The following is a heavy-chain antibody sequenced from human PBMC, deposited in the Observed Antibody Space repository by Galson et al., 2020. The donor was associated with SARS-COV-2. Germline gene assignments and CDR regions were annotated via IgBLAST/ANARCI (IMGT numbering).Heavy chain of an antibody. Sequence: SETLSHTCAVYGGSFSGYYWSWIRQPPGKGLEWIGEINHSGSTNYNPSLKSRVTISVDTSKNQFSLKLSSVTAADTAVYYCARDRTVTTFYYYYMDVWGKGTTVTVSS. CDR1: GGSFSGYY. CDR2: INHSGST. CDR3: ARDRTVTTFYYYYMDV. J-gene: IGHJ6*03. V-gene: IGHV4-34*01. D-gene: IGHD4-4*01.